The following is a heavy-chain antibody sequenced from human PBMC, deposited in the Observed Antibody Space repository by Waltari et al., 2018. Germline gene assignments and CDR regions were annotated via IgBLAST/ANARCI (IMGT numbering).Heavy chain of an antibody. CDR3: ARDPAVGIVATTATDY. CDR2: IYYRGST. Sequence: QLQLQESGPGLVKPSETLSLTCTVSGGSISSSSYYWGWIRQPPGKGLEWIWSIYYRGSTYSNPSLKSRVTISGDTSKNQSSLKLSSVTAADTAVYYCARDPAVGIVATTATDYWGQGTLVTVSS. D-gene: IGHD5-12*01. J-gene: IGHJ4*02. CDR1: GGSISSSSYY. V-gene: IGHV4-39*07.